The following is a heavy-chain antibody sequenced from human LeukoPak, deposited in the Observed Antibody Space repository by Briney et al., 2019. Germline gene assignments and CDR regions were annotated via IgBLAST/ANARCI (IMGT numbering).Heavy chain of an antibody. D-gene: IGHD2-2*02. J-gene: IGHJ3*01. Sequence: GASVKVSCKASGGTFSSYAISLVRQAPGQGLEWMGGIIPIFGTANYAQKFQGRVTITADESTSTAYMELSSLRSEDTAVYYCAREADIVVVPAAIRRNAFDLWGQGAMVTVSS. CDR2: IIPIFGTA. V-gene: IGHV1-69*01. CDR3: AREADIVVVPAAIRRNAFDL. CDR1: GGTFSSYA.